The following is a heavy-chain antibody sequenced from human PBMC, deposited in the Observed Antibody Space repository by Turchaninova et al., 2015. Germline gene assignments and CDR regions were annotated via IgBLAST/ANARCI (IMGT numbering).Heavy chain of an antibody. CDR1: GGSISRSSYY. CDR2: IYYSGNT. J-gene: IGHJ3*02. V-gene: IGHV4-39*01. CDR3: ARSGDGFDI. Sequence: QLQLQESGPGLVKPSETLALTCTVSGGSISRSSYYWGWIRQPPGKGLGWIGRIYYSGNTYYNSSLWSRVTRSLDPSKNHFSLKLTSGTAADTAVYYCARSGDGFDIWGQGTMVTVSS.